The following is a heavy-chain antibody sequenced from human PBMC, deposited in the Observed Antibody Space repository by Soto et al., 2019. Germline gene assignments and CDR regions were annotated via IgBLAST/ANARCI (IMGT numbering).Heavy chain of an antibody. CDR1: GFTVSSNY. J-gene: IGHJ6*03. CDR3: ARDRVAMDV. CDR2: IYSGGST. Sequence: EVQLVESGGGLVQPGGSLRLSGAASGFTVSSNYMSWVRQAPGKGLERVSVIYSGGSTYYADSVKGRFTISRDNSKNTLYLQMNSLIAEDTAVYYCARDRVAMDVWGKGTTVTVSS. V-gene: IGHV3-66*01. D-gene: IGHD2-15*01.